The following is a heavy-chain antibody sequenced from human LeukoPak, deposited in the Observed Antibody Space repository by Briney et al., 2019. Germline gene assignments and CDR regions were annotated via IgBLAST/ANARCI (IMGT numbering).Heavy chain of an antibody. J-gene: IGHJ6*03. V-gene: IGHV4-39*01. Sequence: SQTLSLTCTVSGGSISSGSYYWGWIRQPPGKGLEWIGSIYYSGSTYYNPSLKSRVTISVDTSKNQFSLKLSSVTAADTAVYYCASGSLHIFYYYYYMDVWGKGTTVTVSS. CDR2: IYYSGST. CDR1: GGSISSGSYY. CDR3: ASGSLHIFYYYYYMDV. D-gene: IGHD3-3*02.